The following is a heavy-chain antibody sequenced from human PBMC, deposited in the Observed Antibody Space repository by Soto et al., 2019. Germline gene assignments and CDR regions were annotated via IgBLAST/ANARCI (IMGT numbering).Heavy chain of an antibody. V-gene: IGHV1-69*12. J-gene: IGHJ6*02. Sequence: QVQLVQSGAEVKKPGSSVKVSCKASGGTFSTSAISWVRQAPGQGLEWVGGIMPVFPTPDYAQKFQGRVTITAGESTTAAFLELTGLRTDDTAVYYCARDKDRQQFGGNYYYILDDWGQGTAITVSS. D-gene: IGHD3-10*01. CDR3: ARDKDRQQFGGNYYYILDD. CDR1: GGTFSTSA. CDR2: IMPVFPTP.